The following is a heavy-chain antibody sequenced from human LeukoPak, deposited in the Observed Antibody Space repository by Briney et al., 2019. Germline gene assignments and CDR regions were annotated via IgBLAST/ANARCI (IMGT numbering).Heavy chain of an antibody. V-gene: IGHV3-7*01. CDR2: INQDGTEK. Sequence: GGSLRLSCAASGFTFTTYWMSWVRQAPGKGLEWVANINQDGTEKYYVDSVKGRFTTSRDYAKKSLFLQMNSLRVEDTAVYYCAKVAKYYYGPETYYFFEQWGQGTPVTAAS. J-gene: IGHJ4*02. CDR1: GFTFTTYW. CDR3: AKVAKYYYGPETYYFFEQ. D-gene: IGHD3-10*01.